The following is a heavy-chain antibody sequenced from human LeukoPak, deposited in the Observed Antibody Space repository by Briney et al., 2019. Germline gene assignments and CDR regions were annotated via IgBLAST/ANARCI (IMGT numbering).Heavy chain of an antibody. CDR1: GGSLNNYY. CDR2: ANVRGTA. D-gene: IGHD1-26*01. J-gene: IGHJ4*02. V-gene: IGHV4-34*01. CDR3: AREFSGTYYADY. Sequence: SETLSLTYAVSGGSLNNYYWGWIRQSPGKGLEWIGDANVRGTANYNPTLKSRATISIDTSKNQFSLQLTSVTAADTALYYCAREFSGTYYADYWGQGTLVTVSS.